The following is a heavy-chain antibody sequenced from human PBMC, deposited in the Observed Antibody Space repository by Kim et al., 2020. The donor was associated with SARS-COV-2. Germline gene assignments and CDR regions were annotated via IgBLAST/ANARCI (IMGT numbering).Heavy chain of an antibody. CDR1: GFTFSSYA. V-gene: IGHV3-30*04. CDR2: ISYDGSNK. Sequence: GGSLRLSCAASGFTFSSYAMHWVRQAPGKGLEWVAVISYDGSNKYYADSVKGRFTISRDNSKNTLYLQMNSLRAEDTAVYYCAILGADLEDIVVVVAARGYWGQGTLVTVSS. J-gene: IGHJ4*02. D-gene: IGHD2-15*01. CDR3: AILGADLEDIVVVVAARGY.